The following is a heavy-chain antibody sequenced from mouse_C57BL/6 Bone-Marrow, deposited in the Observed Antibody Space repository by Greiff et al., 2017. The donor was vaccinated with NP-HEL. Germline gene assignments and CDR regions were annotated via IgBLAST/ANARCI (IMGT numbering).Heavy chain of an antibody. J-gene: IGHJ1*03. CDR1: GFTFSSYG. D-gene: IGHD1-1*01. Sequence: EVMLVESGGDLVKPGGSLKLSCAASGFTFSSYGMSWVRQPPDKRLEWVATISSGGSYTYYPDSVKGRFTISRDNAKNTLYLQMSSLKSEDTAMYYCARHKDYGSRDWYFDVWGTGTTVTVSS. V-gene: IGHV5-6*01. CDR2: ISSGGSYT. CDR3: ARHKDYGSRDWYFDV.